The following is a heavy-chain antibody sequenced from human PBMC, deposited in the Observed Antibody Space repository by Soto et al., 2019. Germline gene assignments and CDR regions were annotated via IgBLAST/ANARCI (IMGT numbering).Heavy chain of an antibody. Sequence: SETLSLTCTVSGGSISSYYWSWIRQPPGKGLEWIGYIYYSGSTNYNPSLKSRVTISVDTSKNQFSLKLSSVTAADTAVYYCARGTVTSSIAAATQPCFDYWGQGTLVTVSS. V-gene: IGHV4-59*01. D-gene: IGHD6-13*01. CDR1: GGSISSYY. CDR2: IYYSGST. J-gene: IGHJ4*02. CDR3: ARGTVTSSIAAATQPCFDY.